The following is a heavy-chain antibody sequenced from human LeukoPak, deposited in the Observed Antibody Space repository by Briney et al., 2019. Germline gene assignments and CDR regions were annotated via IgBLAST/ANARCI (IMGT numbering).Heavy chain of an antibody. Sequence: GGSLRLSCAASGFTFSSYAMSWVRQAPGKGLEWVSAISGSGGSTYYADSVKGRFTISRDNSKNTLYLQMNSLRAEDTAVYYCAKVRKGTDYYGSGSYFPWGQGTLVTVSS. CDR3: AKVRKGTDYYGSGSYFP. J-gene: IGHJ5*02. CDR1: GFTFSSYA. CDR2: ISGSGGST. D-gene: IGHD3-10*01. V-gene: IGHV3-23*01.